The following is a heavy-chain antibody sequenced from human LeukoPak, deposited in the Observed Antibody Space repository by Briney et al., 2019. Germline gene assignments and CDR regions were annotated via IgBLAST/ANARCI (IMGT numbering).Heavy chain of an antibody. V-gene: IGHV1-24*01. CDR3: ATRPTYWGIAVAAAGEGVYFDY. Sequence: ASVKVSCKVSGYTLTELSMHWVRQAPGKGLEWMGGFDPEDGETIYAQKFQGRVTMTEDTPTDTAYMELSSLRSEDTAVYYCATRPTYWGIAVAAAGEGVYFDYWGQGTLVTVSS. CDR1: GYTLTELS. D-gene: IGHD6-19*01. CDR2: FDPEDGET. J-gene: IGHJ4*02.